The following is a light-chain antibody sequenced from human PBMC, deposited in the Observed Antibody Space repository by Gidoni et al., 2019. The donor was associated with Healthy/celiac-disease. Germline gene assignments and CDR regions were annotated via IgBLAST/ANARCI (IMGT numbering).Light chain of an antibody. CDR2: GNS. CDR3: QSYDSSLSGYV. CDR1: SSNIGAGYD. V-gene: IGLV1-40*01. J-gene: IGLJ1*01. Sequence: QSVLTQPPSVSGAPGQRVTLPCTGSSSNIGAGYDLHWYQQLPGTAPKLLIYGNSNRPSGVPDRFSGSKSGTSASLAITGLQAEDEADYYCQSYDSSLSGYVFGTGTKVTVL.